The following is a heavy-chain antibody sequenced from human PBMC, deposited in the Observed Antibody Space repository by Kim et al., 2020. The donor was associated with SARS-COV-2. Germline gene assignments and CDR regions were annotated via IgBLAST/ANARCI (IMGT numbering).Heavy chain of an antibody. CDR1: GYTFTSYA. Sequence: ASVKVSCKASGYTFTSYAMHWVRQAPGQGLEWMGRINPNTGNTSYAQEFPGRVILTMDTSMSTAYLQLSSLRSEDTAVYYCAREGYCITTGDYYYGM. CDR2: INPNTGNT. CDR3: AREGYCITTGDYYYGM. J-gene: IGHJ6*01. V-gene: IGHV1-46*01. D-gene: IGHD2-15*01.